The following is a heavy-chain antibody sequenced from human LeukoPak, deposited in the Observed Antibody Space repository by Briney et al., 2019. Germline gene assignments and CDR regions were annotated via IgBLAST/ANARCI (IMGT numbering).Heavy chain of an antibody. Sequence: PGGSLRLSCGASGFTFDDYAMHWVGQAPGKGLEWVALISWEGGSTYYADSVKGRFTISRDNSKNSLYLQMNSLRAEDTALYYCAKDQDSSGWFWDYWGQGTLVTVSS. J-gene: IGHJ4*02. V-gene: IGHV3-43D*03. CDR1: GFTFDDYA. CDR2: ISWEGGST. CDR3: AKDQDSSGWFWDY. D-gene: IGHD6-19*01.